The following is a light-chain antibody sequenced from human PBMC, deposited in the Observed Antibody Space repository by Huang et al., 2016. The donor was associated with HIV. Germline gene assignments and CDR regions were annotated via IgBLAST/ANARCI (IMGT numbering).Light chain of an antibody. CDR3: QQLHDYPVT. V-gene: IGKV1-9*01. CDR1: QDISNS. CDR2: GAS. Sequence: IQLTQSPSSLSASVGDSVIITCRASQDISNSLAWYQQKPGKAPKSLIFGASTLQSGVSSRFSGSASGTYFTLTINGLQPEDFATYYCQQLHDYPVTFGQGTRLDIE. J-gene: IGKJ5*01.